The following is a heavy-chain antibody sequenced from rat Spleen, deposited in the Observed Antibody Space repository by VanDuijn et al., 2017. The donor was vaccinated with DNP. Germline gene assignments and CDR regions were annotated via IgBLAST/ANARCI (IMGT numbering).Heavy chain of an antibody. CDR1: GFTFSDYY. CDR3: ARHNYGSYYFDY. D-gene: IGHD1-3*01. V-gene: IGHV5-25*01. Sequence: EVQLVESGGGLVQPGRSLKISCAVSGFTFSDYYMAWVRQAPTQGLEWLASISNDGGTTFYRNSVKGRFTVSRNNAKSTLYLQMDSLSSEDTATYYCARHNYGSYYFDYWGQGVVVAVSS. CDR2: ISNDGGTT. J-gene: IGHJ2*01.